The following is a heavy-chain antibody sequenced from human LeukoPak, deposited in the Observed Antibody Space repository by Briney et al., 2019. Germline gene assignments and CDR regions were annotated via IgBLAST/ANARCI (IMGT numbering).Heavy chain of an antibody. CDR3: ARVIWSGYYQIDY. D-gene: IGHD3-3*01. J-gene: IGHJ4*02. Sequence: PGGSLRLSCAASGFTFSSYSMNWVRQAPGKGLEWVSYIRSGGSITRYADYVKGRFTISRDNAKNSLYLQMNSLRAEDMAVYYCARVIWSGYYQIDYWGQGTLVTVSS. V-gene: IGHV3-48*01. CDR2: IRSGGSIT. CDR1: GFTFSSYS.